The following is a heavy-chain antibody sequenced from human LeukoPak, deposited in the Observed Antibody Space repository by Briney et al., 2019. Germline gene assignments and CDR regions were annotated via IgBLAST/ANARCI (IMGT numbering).Heavy chain of an antibody. J-gene: IGHJ6*03. CDR2: IYSGGST. D-gene: IGHD4-11*01. CDR1: GFTVSSNY. V-gene: IGHV3-53*01. Sequence: GGSLRLSCAASGFTVSSNYMSWVRQAPGKGLEWVSVIYSGGSTYYADSVKGRFTISRDNSKNTLYLQMNSLRAEDTAVYYCTTNPVRLPNFYYSTAVWGKGTAVTVSS. CDR3: TTNPVRLPNFYYSTAV.